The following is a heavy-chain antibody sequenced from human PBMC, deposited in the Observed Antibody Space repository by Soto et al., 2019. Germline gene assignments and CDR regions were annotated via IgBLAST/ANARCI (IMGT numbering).Heavy chain of an antibody. CDR2: IYYSGST. Sequence: SETLSLTCTVSGGSSSSGDYYWSWIRQPPGKGLEWIGYIYYSGSTYYNPSLKSRVTISVDTSKNQFSLKLSSVTAADTAVYYCARGKRALLGFATTTTTISGNYFDYWGQGTLVTVSS. V-gene: IGHV4-30-4*01. CDR3: ARGKRALLGFATTTTTISGNYFDY. CDR1: GGSSSSGDYY. D-gene: IGHD3-3*02. J-gene: IGHJ4*02.